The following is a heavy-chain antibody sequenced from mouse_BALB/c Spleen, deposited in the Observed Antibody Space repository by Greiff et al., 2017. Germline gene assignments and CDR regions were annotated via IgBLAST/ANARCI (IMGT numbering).Heavy chain of an antibody. CDR1: GYTFTSYW. D-gene: IGHD2-14*01. CDR2: IYPGDGDT. Sequence: VQLQQSGAELARPGASVKLSCKASGYTFTSYWMQWVKQRPGQGLEWIGAIYPGDGDTRYTQKFKGKATLTADKSSSTAYMQLSSLASEDSAVYYCARGAVRYEAMDYWGQGTSVTVSS. J-gene: IGHJ4*01. V-gene: IGHV1-87*01. CDR3: ARGAVRYEAMDY.